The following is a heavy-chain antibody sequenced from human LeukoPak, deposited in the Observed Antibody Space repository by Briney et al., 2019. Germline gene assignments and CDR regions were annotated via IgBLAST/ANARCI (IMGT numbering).Heavy chain of an antibody. CDR1: GFTFSSYA. Sequence: GGSLRLSCAASGFTFSSYAMSWVRQAPGKGLEWVANIKQDGSEKYYVDSVKGRFTISRDNAKNSLYLQMNSLRAEDTAVYYCARDVAAAGSAYYYYMDVWGKGTTVTVSS. CDR3: ARDVAAAGSAYYYYMDV. D-gene: IGHD6-13*01. V-gene: IGHV3-7*01. J-gene: IGHJ6*03. CDR2: IKQDGSEK.